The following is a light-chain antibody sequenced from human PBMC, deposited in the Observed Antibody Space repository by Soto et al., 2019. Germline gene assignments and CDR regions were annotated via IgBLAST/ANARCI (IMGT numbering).Light chain of an antibody. V-gene: IGKV3D-15*01. J-gene: IGKJ1*01. CDR2: GVY. Sequence: EIVMTQSPTILSVSPGERATLSCRASQSVSSNLAWYQQKPGQPPRLLMYGVYTRAPGIPARFSGSGSGTEFTLTISSLQSEDSAVYYCQQYDKWPPRTFGQGTKVDIK. CDR1: QSVSSN. CDR3: QQYDKWPPRT.